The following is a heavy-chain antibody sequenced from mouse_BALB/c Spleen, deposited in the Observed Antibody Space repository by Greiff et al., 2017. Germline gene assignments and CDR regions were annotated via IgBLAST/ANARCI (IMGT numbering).Heavy chain of an antibody. CDR2: INSDGGST. CDR3: ARHGDYYGSSYPFAY. V-gene: IGHV5-2*01. J-gene: IGHJ3*01. Sequence: EVQGVESGGGLVQPGESLKLSFESNEYEFPSHEMSWVRKTPEKRLELVAAINSDGGSTYYPATMERRFIISRDNTKKTLYLQMSSLRSEDTALYYCARHGDYYGSSYPFAYWGQGTLVTVSA. CDR1: EYEFPSHE. D-gene: IGHD1-1*01.